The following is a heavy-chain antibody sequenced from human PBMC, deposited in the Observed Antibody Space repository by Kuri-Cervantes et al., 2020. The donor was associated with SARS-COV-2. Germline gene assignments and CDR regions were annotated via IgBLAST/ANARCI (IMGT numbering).Heavy chain of an antibody. J-gene: IGHJ4*02. CDR2: IYYSGST. CDR1: GGSISSYY. D-gene: IGHD4-17*01. CDR3: ARTMTTVTTWGY. V-gene: IGHV4-59*08. Sequence: SETLSLTCTVSGGSISSYYWSWIRQPPGKGLEWIGYIYYSGSTNYNPSLKSRVTISVDTSKNQFSLKLSSVTAADTAVYYCARTMTTVTTWGYWGQGTLVTVSS.